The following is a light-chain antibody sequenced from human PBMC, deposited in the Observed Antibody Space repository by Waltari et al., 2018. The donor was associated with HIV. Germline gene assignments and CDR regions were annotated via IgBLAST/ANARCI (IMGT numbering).Light chain of an antibody. CDR3: QQYINWPPWT. V-gene: IGKV3-15*01. J-gene: IGKJ1*01. CDR1: ESVSRL. CDR2: SAS. Sequence: IGMTQSQATGSVSRGERVAVCCRASESVSRLLAWYQQKPGRAPRLLVYSASTRATGIPARFSGSGSGTEFTLTISSLQSEDFAVYYCQQYINWPPWTFGQGTKVEIK.